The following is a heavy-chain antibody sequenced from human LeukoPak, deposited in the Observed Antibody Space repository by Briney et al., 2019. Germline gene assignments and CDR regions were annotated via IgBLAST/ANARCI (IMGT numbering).Heavy chain of an antibody. CDR3: AKQLGYCSDGSCYFPY. CDR1: GFTFSSSA. CDR2: ISNNGGYT. Sequence: PGGSLRLSCAASGFTFSSSAMSWVRLAPGKGLEWVSAISNNGGYTYYADSVQGRFTISRDNSKSTLCPQMNSLRAEDTAVYYCAKQLGYCSDGSCYFPYWGQGTLVTVSS. D-gene: IGHD2-15*01. V-gene: IGHV3-23*01. J-gene: IGHJ4*02.